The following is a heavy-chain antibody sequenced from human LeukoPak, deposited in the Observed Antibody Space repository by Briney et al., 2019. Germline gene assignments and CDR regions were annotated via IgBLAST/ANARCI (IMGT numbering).Heavy chain of an antibody. J-gene: IGHJ6*02. D-gene: IGHD3-10*02. V-gene: IGHV4-39*01. CDR1: GDSISSSTDY. CDR2: IFYSGST. CDR3: ARLCSGSYPYYYGMDI. Sequence: SETLSLTCSVSGDSISSSTDYWGWIRQPPRKGLERSGSIFYSGSTYYNPSLKSRVTISVDTSQNRFSLKVSSVTDADTGVYYCARLCSGSYPYYYGMDIWGQGTTVTVSS.